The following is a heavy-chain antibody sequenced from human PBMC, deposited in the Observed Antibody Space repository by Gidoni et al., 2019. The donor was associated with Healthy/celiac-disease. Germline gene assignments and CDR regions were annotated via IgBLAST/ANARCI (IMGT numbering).Heavy chain of an antibody. Sequence: EVQLVESGGGLVQPGGSLRLSCAASGFTFSSYEMNWVRQAPGKGLEWVSYISSSGSTIYYADSVKGRFTISRDNAKNSLYLQMNSLRAEDTAVYYCARTGYRQWLVLGYFDLWGRGTLVTVSS. J-gene: IGHJ2*01. CDR2: ISSSGSTI. CDR3: ARTGYRQWLVLGYFDL. CDR1: GFTFSSYE. V-gene: IGHV3-48*03. D-gene: IGHD6-19*01.